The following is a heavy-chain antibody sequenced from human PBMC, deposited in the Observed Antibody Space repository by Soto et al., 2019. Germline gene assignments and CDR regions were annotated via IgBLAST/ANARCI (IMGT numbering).Heavy chain of an antibody. Sequence: SETLSLTCTVSGGSISSYYWSWIRQPPGKGLEWIGYIYYSGSTNYNPSLKSRVTISVDTSKNQFSLKLSSVTAADTAVYYCARVPTIFGVVGNGFDPWGQGTLVTVSS. CDR2: IYYSGST. D-gene: IGHD3-3*01. CDR1: GGSISSYY. J-gene: IGHJ5*02. V-gene: IGHV4-59*01. CDR3: ARVPTIFGVVGNGFDP.